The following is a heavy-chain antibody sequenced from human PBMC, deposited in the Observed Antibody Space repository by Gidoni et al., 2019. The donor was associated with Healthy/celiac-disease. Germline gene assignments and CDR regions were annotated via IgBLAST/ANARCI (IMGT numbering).Heavy chain of an antibody. Sequence: QVQLVESGGGLVKPGGSLRLPCAASGFTFSDYYMSWIRQAPGKGLEWVSYISSSSRYTNDADSVKGRFTISRDNAKNSLYLQMNSLRAEDTAVYYCARDEGRGYSYGYGYWGQGTLVTVSS. D-gene: IGHD5-18*01. CDR2: ISSSSRYT. CDR1: GFTFSDYY. V-gene: IGHV3-11*05. J-gene: IGHJ4*02. CDR3: ARDEGRGYSYGYGY.